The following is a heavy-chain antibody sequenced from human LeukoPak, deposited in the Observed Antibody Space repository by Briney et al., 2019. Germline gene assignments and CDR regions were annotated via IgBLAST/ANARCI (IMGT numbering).Heavy chain of an antibody. V-gene: IGHV3-23*01. J-gene: IGHJ4*02. Sequence: GGSLRLSCAASGLTFSNYWMHWVRQAPGKGLEWVSAISGSGGSTYYADSVKGRFTISRDNSKNTLYLQMNSLRAEDTAVYYCAKEKYTAMVLFSDYWGQGTLVTVSS. CDR1: GLTFSNYW. CDR2: ISGSGGST. D-gene: IGHD5-18*01. CDR3: AKEKYTAMVLFSDY.